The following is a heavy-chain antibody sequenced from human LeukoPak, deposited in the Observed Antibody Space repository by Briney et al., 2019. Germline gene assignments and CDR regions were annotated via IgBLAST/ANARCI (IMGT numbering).Heavy chain of an antibody. CDR2: IKEDGSEK. V-gene: IGHV3-7*01. D-gene: IGHD3-10*01. Sequence: GGSLRLSCAASGFSFSRYWMTWVRQAPGKGLEWVANIKEDGSEKYYVDSVKGRFTISKDNAKNSLYLQMNSLRAEDTAVYYCARRALITMGREVIVSRPFDYWGQGSLVTVSS. CDR3: ARRALITMGREVIVSRPFDY. CDR1: GFSFSRYW. J-gene: IGHJ4*02.